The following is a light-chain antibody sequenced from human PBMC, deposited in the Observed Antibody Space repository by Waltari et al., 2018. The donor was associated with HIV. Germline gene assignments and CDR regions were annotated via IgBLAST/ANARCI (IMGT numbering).Light chain of an antibody. CDR3: HQYYSIPRT. CDR1: HSLLYASNNKNF. Sequence: DIVMAQSPDSLTVSLGQRATIHCKSSHSLLYASNNKNFLAWYQQKPGQPPKLLISWASTRESGVPDRFSGSGSETGFTRTISSLQAEDVAIYYCHQYYSIPRTFGQGTKLEI. J-gene: IGKJ1*01. V-gene: IGKV4-1*01. CDR2: WAS.